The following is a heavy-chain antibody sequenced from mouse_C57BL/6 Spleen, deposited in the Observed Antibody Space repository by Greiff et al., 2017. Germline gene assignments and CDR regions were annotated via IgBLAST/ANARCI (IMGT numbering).Heavy chain of an antibody. D-gene: IGHD2-1*01. Sequence: QVQLKQPGAELVKPGASVKLSCKASGYTFPSYWMHWVKQRPGQGLEWIGMIHPNSGSTNYNEKFKSKATLTVDKSSSTAYMQLSSLTSEDSAVYYCARSDYGNYDYARDYWGQGASVTVAS. CDR1: GYTFPSYW. CDR3: ARSDYGNYDYARDY. CDR2: IHPNSGST. V-gene: IGHV1-64*01. J-gene: IGHJ4*01.